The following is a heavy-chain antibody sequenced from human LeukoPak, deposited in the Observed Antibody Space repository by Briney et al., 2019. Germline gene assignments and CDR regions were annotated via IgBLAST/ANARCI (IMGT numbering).Heavy chain of an antibody. V-gene: IGHV4-31*03. D-gene: IGHD1-14*01. CDR1: GGSLSSCGYY. Sequence: SETLSLTCTVSGGSLSSCGYYWTWIRHHPGMVLEWIGSSYYSGSTHYTSSLRSRVNISVDTSKSQFALNLTSVTAADTAVYYCARVSSARNGFDYWGQGTLVTVSS. CDR2: SYYSGST. J-gene: IGHJ4*02. CDR3: ARVSSARNGFDY.